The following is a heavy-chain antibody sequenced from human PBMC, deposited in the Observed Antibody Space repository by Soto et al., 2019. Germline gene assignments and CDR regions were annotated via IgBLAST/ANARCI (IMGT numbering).Heavy chain of an antibody. D-gene: IGHD1-26*01. CDR3: ARTHGIVGATDAFDI. CDR1: GFTFSSYG. J-gene: IGHJ3*02. V-gene: IGHV3-33*01. Sequence: GGSLRLSCAASGFTFSSYGMHWVRQAPGKGLEWVAVIWYDGSNKYYADSVKGRFTISRDNSKNTLYLQMNSLRAEDTAVYYCARTHGIVGATDAFDIWGQGTMVTVSS. CDR2: IWYDGSNK.